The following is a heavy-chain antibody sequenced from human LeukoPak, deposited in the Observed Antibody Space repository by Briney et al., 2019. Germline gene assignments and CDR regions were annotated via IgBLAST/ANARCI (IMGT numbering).Heavy chain of an antibody. V-gene: IGHV3-48*03. CDR2: ISSSGSTI. Sequence: PGGSLRLSCAASGFTFSSYEMNWVRQAPGKGLEWVSYISSSGSTIYYADSVKGRFTISRDNAKNSLYLQMNSLRADDTAVYYCAKEGAFGGSGALDYWGQGTLVTVSS. CDR3: AKEGAFGGSGALDY. CDR1: GFTFSSYE. J-gene: IGHJ4*02. D-gene: IGHD6-19*01.